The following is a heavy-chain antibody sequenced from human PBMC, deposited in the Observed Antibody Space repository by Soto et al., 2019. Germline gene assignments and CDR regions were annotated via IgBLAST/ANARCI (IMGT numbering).Heavy chain of an antibody. J-gene: IGHJ5*02. D-gene: IGHD4-17*01. CDR3: ATRSGDYVGWFDP. V-gene: IGHV4-34*01. CDR1: GGSFSGYY. Sequence: SETLSLTCAVYGGSFSGYYWSWIRQPPGKGLEWIGEIYHSGSTNYNPSLKSRVTISVDTSKNQFSLRLSSVTAADTAVYYCATRSGDYVGWFDPWGQGTRVTVSS. CDR2: IYHSGST.